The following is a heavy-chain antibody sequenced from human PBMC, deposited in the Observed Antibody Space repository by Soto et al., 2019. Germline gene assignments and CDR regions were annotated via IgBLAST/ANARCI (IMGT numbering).Heavy chain of an antibody. V-gene: IGHV1-18*01. D-gene: IGHD2-8*01. CDR3: ARDQLLGEGGYCTNGVCYDDPFLVDY. CDR2: ISAYNGNT. J-gene: IGHJ4*02. Sequence: QVQLVQSGAEVKKPGASVKVSCKASGYTFTSYGISWVRQAPGQGLEWMGWISAYNGNTNYAQKLQGRVTMTTDTSTSTAYMELRSLRSDDTAVYYCARDQLLGEGGYCTNGVCYDDPFLVDYWGQGTLVTVSS. CDR1: GYTFTSYG.